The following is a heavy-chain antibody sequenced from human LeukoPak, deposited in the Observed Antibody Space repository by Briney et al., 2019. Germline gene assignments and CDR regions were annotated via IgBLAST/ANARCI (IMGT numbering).Heavy chain of an antibody. V-gene: IGHV3-23*01. Sequence: GESLTLSCAVYGFTFSSYAMSWVRQAPGKGLEWLSAISGSGGTTYYPVSVKGRFTISRGNSNNTLYLQTDSLRGEDRAVYCCANGYCCSSSCSPLGVWWGQGTVVSVSS. CDR2: ISGSGGTT. J-gene: IGHJ4*02. CDR3: ANGYCCSSSCSPLGVW. D-gene: IGHD2-2*03. CDR1: GFTFSSYA.